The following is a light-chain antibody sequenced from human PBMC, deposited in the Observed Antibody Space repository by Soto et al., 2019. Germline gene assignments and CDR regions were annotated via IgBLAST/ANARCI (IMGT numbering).Light chain of an antibody. CDR3: QQYNSYST. J-gene: IGKJ1*01. Sequence: DIQMTQSPSTLSASVGDRVTITCRASQSISSWLAWYQQKPGKAPKLRIYKASSLESGVPSRFSGSGSGTEFTLTIISLQPDDFATYYCQQYNSYSTFGQGTKVEIK. CDR1: QSISSW. V-gene: IGKV1-5*03. CDR2: KAS.